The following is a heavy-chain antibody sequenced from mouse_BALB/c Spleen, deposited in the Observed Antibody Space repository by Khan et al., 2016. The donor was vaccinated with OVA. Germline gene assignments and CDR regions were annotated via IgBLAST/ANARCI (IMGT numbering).Heavy chain of an antibody. J-gene: IGHJ4*01. D-gene: IGHD2-3*01. Sequence: VQLKESGPGLVNPSQSLSLTCTVTGYSITSDYAWNWIRQFPGNKLEWMGYINYSGGTNYNPALKSRISITRDTSKNQFFLQLNSVTTEDTATYYCARDGSRYNYAMDYWGQGTSVTVSS. CDR2: INYSGGT. CDR3: ARDGSRYNYAMDY. V-gene: IGHV3-2*02. CDR1: GYSITSDYA.